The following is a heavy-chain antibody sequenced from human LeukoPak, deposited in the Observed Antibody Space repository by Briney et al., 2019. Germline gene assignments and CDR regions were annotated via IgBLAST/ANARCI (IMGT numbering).Heavy chain of an antibody. CDR2: INNSGST. CDR3: ARGYNRGSYYNY. D-gene: IGHD3-16*01. CDR1: GGSFSGNY. V-gene: IGHV4-34*01. Sequence: SETLSLTCVVYGGSFSGNYWSWIRQPPGKGLEWVGEINNSGSTNYNPSLKSRATISLDTSKNQFSLKLSSVTAADTAVYYCARGYNRGSYYNYWGQGTLVTVSS. J-gene: IGHJ4*02.